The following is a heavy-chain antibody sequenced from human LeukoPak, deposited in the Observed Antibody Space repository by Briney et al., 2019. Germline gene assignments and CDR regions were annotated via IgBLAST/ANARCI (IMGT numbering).Heavy chain of an antibody. V-gene: IGHV1-69*04. Sequence: SVKVSCKASGGTFSSYAISWVRQAPGQGLEWMGRIIPILGIANYAQKFQGRVTITADKSTSTAYMELSSLRSEDTAVYYCARDRITMVRGAQADGTDVWGQGTTVTVSS. J-gene: IGHJ6*02. D-gene: IGHD3-10*01. CDR1: GGTFSSYA. CDR3: ARDRITMVRGAQADGTDV. CDR2: IIPILGIA.